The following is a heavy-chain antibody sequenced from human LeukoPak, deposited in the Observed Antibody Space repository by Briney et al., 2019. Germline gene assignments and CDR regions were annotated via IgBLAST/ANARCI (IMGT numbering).Heavy chain of an antibody. J-gene: IGHJ4*02. CDR2: IWYDGSNK. CDR3: AREDSGYDSALDY. CDR1: GFTFSSYG. Sequence: PGRSLRLSCAASGFTFSSYGMHWVRQAPGKGLEWVAVIWYDGSNKYYADSVKGRFTISRDNSKNTLYLQMNSLRAEDTAAYYCAREDSGYDSALDYWGQGTLVTVSS. D-gene: IGHD5-12*01. V-gene: IGHV3-33*01.